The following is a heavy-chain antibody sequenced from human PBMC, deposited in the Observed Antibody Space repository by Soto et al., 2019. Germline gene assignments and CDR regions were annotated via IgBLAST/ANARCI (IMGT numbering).Heavy chain of an antibody. J-gene: IGHJ6*02. V-gene: IGHV1-69*13. CDR3: AREAPYCTSATCPKFYDMDV. D-gene: IGHD2-2*01. CDR2: IIPILNSP. Sequence: SSVKVSCTASGGTFGNYAINCLRRAPGQGLEFLGGIIPILNSPAYAQKFKARVVITADEITNTAYMELNSLRFDDTAVYYCAREAPYCTSATCPKFYDMDVWGQGTTVTVSS. CDR1: GGTFGNYA.